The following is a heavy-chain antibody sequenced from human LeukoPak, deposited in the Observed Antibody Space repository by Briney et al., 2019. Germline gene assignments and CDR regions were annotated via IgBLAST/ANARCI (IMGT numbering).Heavy chain of an antibody. CDR1: GFSLSTSGMR. Sequence: SGPTLVKPTQTLTLTCTFSGFSLSTSGMRVSWIRQPPGKALEWLARIDWDDDKFYSTSLKTRLTISKDTSKNQVVLTMTNMDPVDTATYYCARDYTAMAKGYCYYYMDVWGKGTTVTVSS. J-gene: IGHJ6*03. D-gene: IGHD5-18*01. V-gene: IGHV2-70*04. CDR2: IDWDDDK. CDR3: ARDYTAMAKGYCYYYMDV.